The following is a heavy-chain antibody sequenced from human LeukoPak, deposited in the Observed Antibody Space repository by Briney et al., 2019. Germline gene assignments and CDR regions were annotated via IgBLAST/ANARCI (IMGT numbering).Heavy chain of an antibody. CDR1: GGSFSAYY. J-gene: IGHJ4*02. D-gene: IGHD2-15*01. Sequence: SETLPLTCAVYGGSFSAYYWSWIRQPPGKGLEWIAEINHSGSTNHNPSLKSRVTISVDTSKNQFSLKLSSVTAADTAVYYCARRCSGGTCYNYWGQGTLVTVSS. CDR2: INHSGST. V-gene: IGHV4-34*01. CDR3: ARRCSGGTCYNY.